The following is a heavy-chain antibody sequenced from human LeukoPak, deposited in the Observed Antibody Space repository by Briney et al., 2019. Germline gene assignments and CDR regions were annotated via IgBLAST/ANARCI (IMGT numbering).Heavy chain of an antibody. Sequence: GGSLRLSCVASGLTFPNAWMNWVRQAPGKGLEWVGRIKNKTDSGTTDYAADYAAPVNGRFTILGDDSKNTVYLVMNSLKVEDTAMYWPYDPWGQGTQVTVSS. V-gene: IGHV3-15*01. CDR1: GLTFPNAW. J-gene: IGHJ5*02. CDR3: YDP. CDR2: IKNKTDSGTTDYAA.